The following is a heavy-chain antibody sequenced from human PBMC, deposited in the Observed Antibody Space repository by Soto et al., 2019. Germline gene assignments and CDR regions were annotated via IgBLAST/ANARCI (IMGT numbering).Heavy chain of an antibody. Sequence: ETLSLTCAVYGGSFSTYYWSWIRQPPGKGLEWIGEINHSGRTNYNPSLKSRVTISVDTSKNQFSLKLSSVTAADTAVYYCVXGLSLTNTFFYYYAMDVWGQGTTVTVSS. V-gene: IGHV4-34*01. J-gene: IGHJ6*02. CDR1: GGSFSTYY. D-gene: IGHD2-8*01. CDR3: VXGLSLTNTFFYYYAMDV. CDR2: INHSGRT.